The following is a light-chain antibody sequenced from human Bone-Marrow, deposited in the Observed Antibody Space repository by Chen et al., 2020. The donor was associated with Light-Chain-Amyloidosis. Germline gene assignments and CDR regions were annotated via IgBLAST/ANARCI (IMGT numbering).Light chain of an antibody. CDR2: DAS. J-gene: IGLJ3*02. CDR3: QVWDRSSDRPV. V-gene: IGLV3-21*02. CDR1: NIGSTS. Sequence: SYVLTQPTSVSAAPGQTATIACGGNNIGSTSVHWYQQTPGQAPLLAVYDASDRPSGIPERLSGSNSGNTATLTISRVEAGDEADYYCQVWDRSSDRPVFGGGTKLTVL.